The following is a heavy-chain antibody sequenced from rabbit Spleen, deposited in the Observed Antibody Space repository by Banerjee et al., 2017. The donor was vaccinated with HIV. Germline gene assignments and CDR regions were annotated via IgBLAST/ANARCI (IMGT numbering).Heavy chain of an antibody. Sequence: QEPLKESGGGLVTPGGSLTLTCTASGFDISNYHICWVRQAPGKGLEYIGYIDSGGSTYYANWAKGRFTISKTSSTTMTLQMTSLTAADTATYFCARLANNNGLRLWGPGTLVTVS. CDR2: IDSGGST. CDR3: ARLANNNGLRL. D-gene: IGHD2-1*01. V-gene: IGHV1S25*01. CDR1: GFDISNYH. J-gene: IGHJ6*01.